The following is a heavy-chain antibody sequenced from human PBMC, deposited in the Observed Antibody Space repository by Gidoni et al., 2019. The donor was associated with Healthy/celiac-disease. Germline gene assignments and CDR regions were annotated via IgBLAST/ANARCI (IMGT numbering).Heavy chain of an antibody. Sequence: VKGRFTISRDNAKNTLYLQMNSLRAEDTAVYYWVRSRVAFDIWGQGTMVTVSS. CDR3: VRSRVAFDI. J-gene: IGHJ3*02. V-gene: IGHV3-74*01. D-gene: IGHD3-10*01.